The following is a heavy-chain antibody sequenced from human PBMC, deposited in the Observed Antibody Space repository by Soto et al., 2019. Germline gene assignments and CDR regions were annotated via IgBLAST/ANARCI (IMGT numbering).Heavy chain of an antibody. J-gene: IGHJ5*02. D-gene: IGHD4-17*01. CDR2: IYNSGST. CDR3: AGDYIPEGGGDYPNWFDP. Sequence: QVQLQESGPGLVKPSQTLSLTCTVSGGSISSGAYYWSWIRQHPGKGLEWIGYIYNSGSTYYNPSLKSRVTMSVDTSKNQFSLKLSSVTAADTAVYYCAGDYIPEGGGDYPNWFDPWGQGTLVTVSS. V-gene: IGHV4-31*03. CDR1: GGSISSGAYY.